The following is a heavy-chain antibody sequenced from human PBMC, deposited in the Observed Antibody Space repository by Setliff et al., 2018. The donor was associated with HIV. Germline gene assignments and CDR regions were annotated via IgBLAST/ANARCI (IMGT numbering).Heavy chain of an antibody. Sequence: SETLSLTCIVSGASISSDTWNWIRQPPGKGLEWIGEIYHSGSTSYNPSLKSRVTMSVDTSKNQFSLKLSSVTAADTAVYYCARILVAAAGTGFDPWGQGILVTVSS. D-gene: IGHD6-13*01. J-gene: IGHJ5*02. CDR1: GASISSDT. CDR2: IYHSGST. CDR3: ARILVAAAGTGFDP. V-gene: IGHV4-34*01.